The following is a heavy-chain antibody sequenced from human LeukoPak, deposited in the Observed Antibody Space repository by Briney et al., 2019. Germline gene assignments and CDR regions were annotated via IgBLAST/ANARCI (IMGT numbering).Heavy chain of an antibody. CDR1: GFTFSSYW. V-gene: IGHV3-30*03. CDR3: ARGYSSSWLGYFDY. CDR2: VSSDGSNR. D-gene: IGHD6-13*01. Sequence: GGSLRLSCAASGFTFSSYWMHWVRQAPGKGLEWVAVVSSDGSNRYYADSVKGRFTISRDTSKNMVYLQMNSLGAEDTAVYYCARGYSSSWLGYFDYWGQGALVTVSS. J-gene: IGHJ4*02.